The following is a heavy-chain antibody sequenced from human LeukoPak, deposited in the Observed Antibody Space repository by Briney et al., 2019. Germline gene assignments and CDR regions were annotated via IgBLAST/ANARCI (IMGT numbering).Heavy chain of an antibody. CDR3: ARGHSPPPLSDYYTMDV. D-gene: IGHD5-18*01. Sequence: ASVNVSCKASGYTFTKNAIHWVRQAPGQRLEWMGWINTGNADTKYSQKFQDRVSITRDTPATTAYMELSSLKSEDTAVYYCARGHSPPPLSDYYTMDVWGQGTTVTVSS. J-gene: IGHJ6*02. CDR1: GYTFTKNA. CDR2: INTGNADT. V-gene: IGHV1-3*04.